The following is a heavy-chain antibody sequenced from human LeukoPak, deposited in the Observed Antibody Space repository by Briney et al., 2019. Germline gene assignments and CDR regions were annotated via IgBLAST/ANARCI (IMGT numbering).Heavy chain of an antibody. CDR1: GGSISRSTYY. CDR3: ARSSRYNSAWFLY. J-gene: IGHJ4*02. V-gene: IGHV4-39*01. D-gene: IGHD6-19*01. CDR2: IYYSGTT. Sequence: SETLSLTCTVSGGSISRSTYYWGWIRQPPGKGLEWIGNIYYSGTTYYNPSLKSRVTISVDTSKNQFSLKLSSVTAADTAVYYCARSSRYNSAWFLYWGRGTLVTVSS.